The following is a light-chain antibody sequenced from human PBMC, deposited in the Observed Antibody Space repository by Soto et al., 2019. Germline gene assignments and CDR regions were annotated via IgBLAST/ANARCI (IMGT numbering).Light chain of an antibody. J-gene: IGKJ5*01. CDR2: GAS. Sequence: DIQMTQSPSSVSASGGDRVTMTCRASQGVDRYLAWYQQKPGEAPKVLIFGASILASGAPSRFSGSGSGTDFTLTINSLQPEDVATYYCQQRYGFPFTFGQGTRLEIK. CDR3: QQRYGFPFT. V-gene: IGKV1-12*01. CDR1: QGVDRY.